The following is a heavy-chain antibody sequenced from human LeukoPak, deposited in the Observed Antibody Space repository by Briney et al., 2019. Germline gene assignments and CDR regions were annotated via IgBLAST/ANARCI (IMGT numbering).Heavy chain of an antibody. CDR3: ARHSSYDILTGYYLHWYFDL. CDR2: INHSGST. V-gene: IGHV4-34*01. CDR1: GGSFSGYY. J-gene: IGHJ2*01. Sequence: SETLSLTCAVYGGSFSGYYWSWIRQPPGKGLEWIGEINHSGSTNYIPSLKSRVTISVDTSKNQFSLKLSSVTAADTAVYYCARHSSYDILTGYYLHWYFDLWGRGTLVTVSS. D-gene: IGHD3-9*01.